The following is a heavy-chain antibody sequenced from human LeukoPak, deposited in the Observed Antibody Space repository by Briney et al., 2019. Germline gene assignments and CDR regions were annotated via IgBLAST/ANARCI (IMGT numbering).Heavy chain of an antibody. Sequence: SETLSLTCTVSGGSLSRSYWSWIRQPPGKGLEWIGYIYSSGSTNYNPSLRSRVTISLDTSKNQFSLKLSSVTAVDTAVYYCARDRQQSVYGMDVWGQGTTVTVSS. CDR1: GGSLSRSY. V-gene: IGHV4-59*01. D-gene: IGHD2-2*01. CDR2: IYSSGST. J-gene: IGHJ6*02. CDR3: ARDRQQSVYGMDV.